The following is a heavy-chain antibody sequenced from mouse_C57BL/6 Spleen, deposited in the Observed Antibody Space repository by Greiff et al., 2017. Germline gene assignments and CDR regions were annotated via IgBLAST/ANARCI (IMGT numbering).Heavy chain of an antibody. D-gene: IGHD1-1*02. CDR3: ARSMDGDAMDY. J-gene: IGHJ4*01. CDR1: GYTFTSYW. V-gene: IGHV1-52*01. CDR2: IDPSDSET. Sequence: QVQLQQPGAELVRPGSSVKLSCKASGYTFTSYWMHWVKQRPIQGLEWIGNIDPSDSETHYNQKFKDKATLTVDKSSSTAYMQLSSLTSEDSAVYYCARSMDGDAMDYWGQGTSVTVSS.